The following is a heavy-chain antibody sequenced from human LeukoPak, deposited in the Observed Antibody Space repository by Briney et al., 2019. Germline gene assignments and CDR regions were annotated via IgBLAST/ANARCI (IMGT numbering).Heavy chain of an antibody. D-gene: IGHD1-26*01. V-gene: IGHV3-23*01. CDR2: IGGSGGST. CDR3: AKDPQQWELPYYFDY. CDR1: GFTFSSYA. Sequence: GGSLRLSSAASGFTFSSYAMSWVRQAPGKGLEWVSAIGGSGGSTYYADSVKGRFTISRDNSKNTLYLQMNSLRAEDTAVYYCAKDPQQWELPYYFDYWGQGTLVTVSS. J-gene: IGHJ4*02.